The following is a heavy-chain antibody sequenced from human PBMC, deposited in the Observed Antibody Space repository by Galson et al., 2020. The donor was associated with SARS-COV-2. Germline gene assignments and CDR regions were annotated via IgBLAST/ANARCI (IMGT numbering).Heavy chain of an antibody. J-gene: IGHJ3*02. CDR2: INPDTGDT. CDR3: ARSRPFDI. CDR1: GYRFTSYH. V-gene: IGHV1-18*04. Sequence: ASVKVSCKASGYRFTSYHINWVRQAPGQGLQWVAWINPDTGDTKYSQKLHGRVTLTTDTSTNTAYMDLRSLTSDDTAVYYCARSRPFDIWGQGTMVTVSS.